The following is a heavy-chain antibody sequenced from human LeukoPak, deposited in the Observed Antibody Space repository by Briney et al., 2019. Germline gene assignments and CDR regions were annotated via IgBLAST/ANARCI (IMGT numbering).Heavy chain of an antibody. V-gene: IGHV5-51*01. J-gene: IGHJ4*02. Sequence: GESLKISCKGSGYSFTSYWIGWVRQMPGKGLEGMGILYPGDSDTSYSTSFQGHVTISADKPISTAYLPWSSLKASDTAMYYCARAKIEMATTSFGYWGQGTLVTVSS. CDR3: ARAKIEMATTSFGY. CDR1: GYSFTSYW. D-gene: IGHD5-24*01. CDR2: LYPGDSDT.